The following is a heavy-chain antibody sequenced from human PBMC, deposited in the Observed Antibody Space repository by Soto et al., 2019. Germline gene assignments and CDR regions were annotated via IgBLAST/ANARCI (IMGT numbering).Heavy chain of an antibody. D-gene: IGHD2-15*01. CDR3: TRENIEKSDGLYDAFDM. Sequence: ASVKVSCKTSGYTFTDYYTHWVRQAPGQGLEWMGWMNPKSGGAYFAQKFQGRVTLTRDTSIGTAYIEVNSLTSDDTAVYFCTRENIEKSDGLYDAFDMWGKGTTVTVSS. J-gene: IGHJ3*02. CDR2: MNPKSGGA. CDR1: GYTFTDYY. V-gene: IGHV1-2*02.